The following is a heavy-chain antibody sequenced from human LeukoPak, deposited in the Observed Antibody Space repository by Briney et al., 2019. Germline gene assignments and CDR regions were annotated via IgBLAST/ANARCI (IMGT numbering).Heavy chain of an antibody. Sequence: GGSLRLSCAASGFTFSSYWMHWVRQAPGKGLVWVSRISTDGSITNYADSVKGRFTISRDNSVDTLHLQMNSLRAEDTAVYFCAKVFAGSCYSCALDYWGQGTLVTVSS. CDR3: AKVFAGSCYSCALDY. CDR1: GFTFSSYW. CDR2: ISTDGSIT. D-gene: IGHD2-15*01. J-gene: IGHJ4*02. V-gene: IGHV3-74*01.